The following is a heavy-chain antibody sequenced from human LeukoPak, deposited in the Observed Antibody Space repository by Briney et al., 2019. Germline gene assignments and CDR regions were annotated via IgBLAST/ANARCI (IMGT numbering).Heavy chain of an antibody. J-gene: IGHJ4*02. V-gene: IGHV1-8*01. CDR1: GYTFTSYV. Sequence: GASVKVSCKASGYTFTSYVMNWVRQATGQGLEWMGWMNPNSGNTDYPQKFQGRVNMTRNTYTSTAYMEVSSLRSEDTAVYYCARGRVRVPDYWGQGTLVTVSS. D-gene: IGHD2-21*01. CDR2: MNPNSGNT. CDR3: ARGRVRVPDY.